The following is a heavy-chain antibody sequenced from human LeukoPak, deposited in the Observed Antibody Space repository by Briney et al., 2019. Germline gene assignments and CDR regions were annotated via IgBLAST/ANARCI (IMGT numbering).Heavy chain of an antibody. CDR2: ISGSGGST. CDR3: AKAKYYGSGSYYLTLIDY. V-gene: IGHV3-23*01. D-gene: IGHD3-10*01. CDR1: GFTFSSYA. Sequence: VGSLRLSCAASGFTFSSYAMSWVRQAPGKGLEWVSAISGSGGSTYYADSVKGRFTISRDNSKNTLYLQMNSLRAEDTAVYYCAKAKYYGSGSYYLTLIDYWGQGTLVTVSS. J-gene: IGHJ4*02.